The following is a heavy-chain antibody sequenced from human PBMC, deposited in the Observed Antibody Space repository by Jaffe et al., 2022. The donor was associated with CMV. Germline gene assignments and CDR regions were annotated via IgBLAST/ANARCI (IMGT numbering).Heavy chain of an antibody. CDR2: ISSSGSYL. V-gene: IGHV3-21*01. CDR1: GFILSSYS. J-gene: IGHJ3*02. D-gene: IGHD3-16*01. CDR3: ALKLRRGYVQDAFDI. Sequence: EVQLVESGGGLVKPGGSLRLSCAASGFILSSYSVNWVRQAPGKGLEWVSSISSSGSYLYYADSVKGRFTISRDNAKNSLYLQMNSLRAEDTAVYYCALKLRRGYVQDAFDIWGQGTMVTVSS.